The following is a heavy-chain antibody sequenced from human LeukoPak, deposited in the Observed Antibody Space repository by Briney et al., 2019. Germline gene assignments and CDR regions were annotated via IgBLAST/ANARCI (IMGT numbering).Heavy chain of an antibody. J-gene: IGHJ4*02. CDR3: ARLNSSSSGSFDY. Sequence: SETLSLTCAVYGGSFSGYYWSWIRQPPGKGLEWIGEINHSGSTNYNPSLKSRVTISVDTSKNQFSLKLSSVTAADTAVYYCARLNSSSSGSFDYCGQGTLVTVSS. CDR2: INHSGST. CDR1: GGSFSGYY. D-gene: IGHD6-6*01. V-gene: IGHV4-34*01.